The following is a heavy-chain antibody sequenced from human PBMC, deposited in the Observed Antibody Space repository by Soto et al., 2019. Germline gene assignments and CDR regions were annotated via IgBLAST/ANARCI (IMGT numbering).Heavy chain of an antibody. Sequence: EVQVVESGGGLVQPGGSLRLSCAASGISFSRYWTHWVRQAPGKGLEWVSRMGPDGSSTSYADSVKGRFSISRDDAKNTLTLQVNSLRADVTAVYYCAVHGDYDAFNFWGQGTVVTVSS. D-gene: IGHD4-17*01. CDR1: GISFSRYW. CDR3: AVHGDYDAFNF. CDR2: MGPDGSST. J-gene: IGHJ3*01. V-gene: IGHV3-74*01.